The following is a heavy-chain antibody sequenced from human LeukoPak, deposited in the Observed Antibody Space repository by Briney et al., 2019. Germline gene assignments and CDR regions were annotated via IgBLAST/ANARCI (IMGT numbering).Heavy chain of an antibody. CDR1: GYTFTGYY. Sequence: ASVKVSCKASGYTFTGYYMHWVRQAPGQGLEWMGWINPNSGGTNYAQKFQGRVTMTRDTSISTAYMELSRLRSDDTAVYYCARGHYDILTGYPTKYYHYGMDVWGQGTTVTVSS. D-gene: IGHD3-9*01. V-gene: IGHV1-2*02. CDR2: INPNSGGT. CDR3: ARGHYDILTGYPTKYYHYGMDV. J-gene: IGHJ6*02.